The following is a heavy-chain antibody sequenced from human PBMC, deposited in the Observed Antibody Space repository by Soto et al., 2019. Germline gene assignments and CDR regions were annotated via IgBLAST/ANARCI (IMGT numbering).Heavy chain of an antibody. CDR2: IYYSGST. CDR1: GGSISSYY. J-gene: IGHJ4*02. V-gene: IGHV4-59*01. Sequence: SETLSLTCTVSGGSISSYYWSWIRPPPGKGRECIGYIYYSGSTNYNPSLKSRVTISVDMSTYHCSLKLSSLTAADRAVYYCASTMPYYYYLDYRGQRNLVTVSS. D-gene: IGHD3-22*01. CDR3: ASTMPYYYYLDY.